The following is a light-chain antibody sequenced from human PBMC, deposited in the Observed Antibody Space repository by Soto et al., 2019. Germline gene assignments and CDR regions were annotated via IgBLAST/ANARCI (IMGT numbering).Light chain of an antibody. Sequence: IVMTQSPATLSVSPWERATLSCRASQSVFSSLAWYQQKPGQAPRLLIYGAATRATGIPARFSGSGSGTEFTLTINSLQSEDFAVYYCQQYHNWPAFGQGTKVDIK. J-gene: IGKJ1*01. CDR2: GAA. V-gene: IGKV3-15*01. CDR3: QQYHNWPA. CDR1: QSVFSS.